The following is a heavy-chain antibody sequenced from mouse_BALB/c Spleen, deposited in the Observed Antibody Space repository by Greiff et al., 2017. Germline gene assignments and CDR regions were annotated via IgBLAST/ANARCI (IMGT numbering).Heavy chain of an antibody. CDR3: ASGPRYYYAMDY. CDR2: ISYDGSN. V-gene: IGHV3-6*02. Sequence: EVQLQESGPGLVKPSQSLSLTCSVTGYSITSGYYWNWIRQFPGNKLEWMGYISYDGSNNYNPSLKNRISITRDTSKNQFFLKLNSVTTEDTATYYCASGPRYYYAMDYWGQGTSVTVSS. J-gene: IGHJ4*01. CDR1: GYSITSGYY.